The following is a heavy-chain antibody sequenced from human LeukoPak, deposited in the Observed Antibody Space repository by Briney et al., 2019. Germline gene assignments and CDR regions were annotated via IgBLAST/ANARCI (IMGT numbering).Heavy chain of an antibody. CDR3: ARLSAYYYGSYFYYYMDV. Sequence: PGGSLRLSCAASGFTFSSYGMSWVRQAPGKGPEWVANIGQDESERYFADSVKGRFTISRDNAKKSVYLHMSSLRAEDTALYYCARLSAYYYGSYFYYYMDVWGKGTTVTVSS. D-gene: IGHD3-10*01. J-gene: IGHJ6*03. CDR1: GFTFSSYG. V-gene: IGHV3-7*01. CDR2: IGQDESER.